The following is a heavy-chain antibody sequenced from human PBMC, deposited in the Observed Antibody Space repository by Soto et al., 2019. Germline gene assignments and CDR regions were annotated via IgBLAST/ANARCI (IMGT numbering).Heavy chain of an antibody. CDR2: VYYSGST. D-gene: IGHD6-13*01. CDR1: GGSISSSSYY. V-gene: IGHV4-39*01. CDR3: ARHDVGIAAAGTILYDYGMDV. Sequence: SETLSLTCTVSGGSISSSSYYWGWIRQPPGKGLEWIGSVYYSGSTYYNPSLKSRVTISVDTSKNPFSLKLSSVTAADTAVYYCARHDVGIAAAGTILYDYGMDVWGQGTTVTVSS. J-gene: IGHJ6*02.